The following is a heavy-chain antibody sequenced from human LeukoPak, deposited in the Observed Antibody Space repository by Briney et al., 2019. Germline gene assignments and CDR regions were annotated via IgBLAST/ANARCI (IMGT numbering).Heavy chain of an antibody. CDR2: ISGSGGST. CDR1: GFTFSSYA. CDR3: AKAWGYYYDSGGYWKD. J-gene: IGHJ4*02. V-gene: IGHV3-23*01. Sequence: GGSLRLSCAASGFTFSSYAMSWVRQAPGKGLEWVSAISGSGGSTYYADSVKGRFTISRDNSKNTLYLQMNSLRAEDTAVYYCAKAWGYYYDSGGYWKDWGQGTLVTVSS. D-gene: IGHD3-22*01.